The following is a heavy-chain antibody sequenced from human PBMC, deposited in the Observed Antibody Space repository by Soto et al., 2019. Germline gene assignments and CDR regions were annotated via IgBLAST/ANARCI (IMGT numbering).Heavy chain of an antibody. CDR1: GGSISSGGYS. CDR2: IYHSGST. D-gene: IGHD4-4*01. J-gene: IGHJ4*02. CDR3: ASTTVMFSGEPYYFDY. V-gene: IGHV4-30-2*01. Sequence: QLQLQESGSGLVKPSQTLSLTCAVSGGSISSGGYSWSWIRQPPGKGLEWIGYIYHSGSTYYNPSLKSRVTISVDRSKNQFSLKLSSVTAADTAVYYCASTTVMFSGEPYYFDYWGQGTLVTVSS.